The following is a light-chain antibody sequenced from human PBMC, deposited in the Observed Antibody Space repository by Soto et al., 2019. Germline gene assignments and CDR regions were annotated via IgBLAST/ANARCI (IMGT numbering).Light chain of an antibody. CDR3: ESYTISRTVV. CDR1: SSDIGAYNY. J-gene: IGLJ2*01. V-gene: IGLV2-14*03. CDR2: HVS. Sequence: QSVLTQPASVSGSPGQSITMSCTGTSSDIGAYNYVSWYQHHPGKPPKLMIYHVSNRPSGVSDRFAGSKSGNTASLTISGLQAEDEADYYSESYTISRTVVFGGGTKLTVL.